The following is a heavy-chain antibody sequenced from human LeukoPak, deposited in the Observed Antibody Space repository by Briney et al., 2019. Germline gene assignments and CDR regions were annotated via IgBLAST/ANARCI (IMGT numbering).Heavy chain of an antibody. V-gene: IGHV3-23*01. J-gene: IGHJ4*02. CDR3: AKEPKYSSSYYSDY. D-gene: IGHD6-13*01. CDR1: GFTFSSYA. Sequence: AGSLRLSCAASGFTFSSYAMTWVRQAPGKGLEWVSSISAGAGTYYANSVTGRFTVSRDNSKNILYLQMNSLRAEDTAVYYCAKEPKYSSSYYSDYWGQGTLVTVSS. CDR2: ISAGAGT.